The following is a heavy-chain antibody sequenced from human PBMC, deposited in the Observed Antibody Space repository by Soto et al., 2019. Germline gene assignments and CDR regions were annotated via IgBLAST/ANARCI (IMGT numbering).Heavy chain of an antibody. V-gene: IGHV1-69*13. Sequence: GASVKVSCKASGGTFSSYAISWVRQAPGQALEWMGGIIPIFGTANYAQKFQGRVTITADESTSTAYMELSSLRSEDTAVYYCARGTLRDFWSGYPYGMDVWGQGTTVTVSS. CDR3: ARGTLRDFWSGYPYGMDV. CDR2: IIPIFGTA. D-gene: IGHD3-3*01. J-gene: IGHJ6*02. CDR1: GGTFSSYA.